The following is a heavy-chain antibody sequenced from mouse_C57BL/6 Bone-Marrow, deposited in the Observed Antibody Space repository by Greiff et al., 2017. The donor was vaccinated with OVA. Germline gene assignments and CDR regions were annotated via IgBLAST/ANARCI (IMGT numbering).Heavy chain of an antibody. Sequence: EVKVVESGGGLVKPGGSLKLSCAASGFTFSDYGMHWVRQAPEKGLEWVAYISSGSSTIYYADTVKGRFTISRDNAKNTLFLQMTSLRSEDTDMYDGASNYVRYDAMDYWGQGTSVTVSS. D-gene: IGHD2-1*01. CDR2: ISSGSSTI. V-gene: IGHV5-17*01. CDR1: GFTFSDYG. J-gene: IGHJ4*01. CDR3: ASNYVRYDAMDY.